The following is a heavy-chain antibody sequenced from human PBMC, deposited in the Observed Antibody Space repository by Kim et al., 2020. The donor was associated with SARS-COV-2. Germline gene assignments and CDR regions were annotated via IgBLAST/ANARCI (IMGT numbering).Heavy chain of an antibody. Sequence: GGSLRLSCAASGFTFSDHYMDWVRQAPGKGPEWLGRVKNKANSHTTEYAASVKGRFTISRDDSKSSLYLHMDSLKAEDTAVYYCTRDLLNYWGQGTLVTVSS. CDR1: GFTFSDHY. CDR3: TRDLLNY. CDR2: VKNKANSHTT. J-gene: IGHJ4*02. V-gene: IGHV3-72*01.